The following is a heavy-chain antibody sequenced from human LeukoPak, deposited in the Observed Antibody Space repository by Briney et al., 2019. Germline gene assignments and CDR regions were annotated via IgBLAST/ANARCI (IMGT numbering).Heavy chain of an antibody. Sequence: GGSLRLSCSASGFAFSTYAMHWVRQAPGKGLEWVAVISYDGSYKDYGDPVKGRFTLSRDNSKSTVFLEMSSLRAEDTAVYYCGKSGSRDWDYFEYWGQGTLVTASS. V-gene: IGHV3-30*03. CDR2: ISYDGSYK. CDR3: GKSGSRDWDYFEY. CDR1: GFAFSTYA. J-gene: IGHJ4*02. D-gene: IGHD6-19*01.